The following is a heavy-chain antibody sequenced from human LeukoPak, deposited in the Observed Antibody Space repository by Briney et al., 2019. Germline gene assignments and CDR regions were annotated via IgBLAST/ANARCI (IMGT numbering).Heavy chain of an antibody. J-gene: IGHJ6*03. CDR3: ASSTSYYYYYMDV. V-gene: IGHV3-64*01. CDR1: GFTFSSYA. CDR2: ISSNGGST. Sequence: PGGSLRLSCAASGFTFSSYAMHWVRQAPGKGLEYGSAISSNGGSTYYANSVKGRFTISRDNSKNMLYLQMGSLRAEDMAVYYCASSTSYYYYYMDVWGKGTTVTVSS.